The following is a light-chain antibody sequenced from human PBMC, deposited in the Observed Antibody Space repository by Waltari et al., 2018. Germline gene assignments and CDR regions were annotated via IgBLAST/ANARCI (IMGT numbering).Light chain of an antibody. CDR2: RNN. V-gene: IGLV1-44*01. J-gene: IGLJ1*01. CDR1: TSNIESNT. CDR3: SAWDDSLNGYV. Sequence: QSVLTQPPSASGTPGQRVTISCSGSTSNIESNTVNWYQHFPGTAPKLFIYRNNQPTSGAQFRFSAAKTGTSAVPDICGVQAEDEADYYCSAWDDSLNGYVFGSGTKVTVL.